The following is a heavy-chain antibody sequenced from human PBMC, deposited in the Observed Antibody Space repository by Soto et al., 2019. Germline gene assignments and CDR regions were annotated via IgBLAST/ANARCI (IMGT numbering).Heavy chain of an antibody. CDR2: IYPGDSDT. V-gene: IGHV5-51*01. D-gene: IGHD3-10*01. CDR1: GYSFSTYW. CDR3: ARQPVRGINHYYGIDF. J-gene: IGHJ6*02. Sequence: GESLKISCKGSGYSFSTYWIAWVRHMPGKGLEWMGIIYPGDSDTRYSPSFQGQVTISADRSINTAYLQWSSLKASDTAMYYCARQPVRGINHYYGIDFWGQGTTVTVSS.